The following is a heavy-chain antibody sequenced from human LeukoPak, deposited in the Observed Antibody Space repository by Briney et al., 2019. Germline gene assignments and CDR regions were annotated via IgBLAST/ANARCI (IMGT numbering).Heavy chain of an antibody. V-gene: IGHV1-69*04. J-gene: IGHJ4*02. Sequence: SVKVSCKASGGTFSSYAISWVRQAPGQGLEWMGRIIPILGIANYAQKFQGRVTITADKSTSTVYMELSSLRSEDTAVYYCARDDYGDYVGFDYWGQGTLVTVSS. CDR1: GGTFSSYA. D-gene: IGHD4-17*01. CDR3: ARDDYGDYVGFDY. CDR2: IIPILGIA.